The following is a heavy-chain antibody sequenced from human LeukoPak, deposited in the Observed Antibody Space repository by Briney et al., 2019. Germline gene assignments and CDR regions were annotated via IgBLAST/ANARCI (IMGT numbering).Heavy chain of an antibody. V-gene: IGHV3-48*01. Sequence: GGSLRLSCAASGFTFSSHSMNWVRQTPGKGLEWISYISGRSTTIYYADSVKGRFSISRDNAKNSLFLQMNSLRAEDTAVYYCARDLITTLTFDYWGQGALVTVSS. J-gene: IGHJ4*02. D-gene: IGHD1-1*01. CDR1: GFTFSSHS. CDR3: ARDLITTLTFDY. CDR2: ISGRSTTI.